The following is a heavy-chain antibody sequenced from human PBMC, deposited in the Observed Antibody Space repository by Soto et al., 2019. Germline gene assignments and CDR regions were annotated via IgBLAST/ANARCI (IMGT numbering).Heavy chain of an antibody. D-gene: IGHD3-10*01. CDR3: ARESAGSGRNNWFDP. CDR1: GGSVGSYY. V-gene: IGHV4-59*02. CDR2: GHFSGDT. J-gene: IGHJ5*02. Sequence: ETLYLTCSVSGGSVGSYYWSWVRQAPGKGLEWIGFGHFSGDTRYNLSLKRRVTISIDTYRNRLSLKLTSVTAADTAVYYCARESAGSGRNNWFDPWGQGVLVTVSS.